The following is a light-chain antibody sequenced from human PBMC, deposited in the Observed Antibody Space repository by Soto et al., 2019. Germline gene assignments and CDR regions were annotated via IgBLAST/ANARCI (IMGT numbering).Light chain of an antibody. Sequence: QAVVTQEPSFSVSPGGTVTLTCGLNSGSVSTSYYPTWYQQTPGQTPRTLIYNTNSRSSGVPDRFSGSILGNKAALTITGAQADGESDYYCVLYMGSGSVVFGGGTKLTVL. CDR3: VLYMGSGSVV. CDR2: NTN. V-gene: IGLV8-61*01. CDR1: SGSVSTSYY. J-gene: IGLJ2*01.